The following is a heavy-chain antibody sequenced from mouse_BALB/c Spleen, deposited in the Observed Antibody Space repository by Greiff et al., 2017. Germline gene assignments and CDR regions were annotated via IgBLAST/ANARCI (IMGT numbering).Heavy chain of an antibody. CDR1: GYSITSGYY. V-gene: IGHV3-6*02. J-gene: IGHJ3*01. CDR2: ISYDGSN. CDR3: ARGEGVFAY. Sequence: EVQLQESGPGLVKPSQSLSLTCSVTGYSITSGYYWNWIRQFPGNKLEWMGYISYDGSNNYNPSLKNRISITRDTSKNQFFLKLNSVTTEDTATYYCARGEGVFAYWGQGTLVTVSA.